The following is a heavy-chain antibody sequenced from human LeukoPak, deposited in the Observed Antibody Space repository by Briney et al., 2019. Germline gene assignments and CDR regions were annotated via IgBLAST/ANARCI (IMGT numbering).Heavy chain of an antibody. Sequence: PSETLSLTCTVSGASISSYYWSWIRQPPGKGLEWIGYIYYSGSINYNPSLKSRVTISVDTSKNQFSLKLSSVTAADTAVYYCAREKPERGYYYDSSGYYGYFDLWGRGTLVTVSS. D-gene: IGHD3-22*01. CDR1: GASISSYY. J-gene: IGHJ2*01. CDR3: AREKPERGYYYDSSGYYGYFDL. CDR2: IYYSGSI. V-gene: IGHV4-59*01.